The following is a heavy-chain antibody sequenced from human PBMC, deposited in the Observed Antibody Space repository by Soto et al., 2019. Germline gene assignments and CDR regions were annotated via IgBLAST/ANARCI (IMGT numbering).Heavy chain of an antibody. CDR3: ASTPMVRGVVDFGYMDV. CDR1: GFTVSSNY. CDR2: IYSGGST. Sequence: GGSLRLSCAASGFTVSSNYMSWVRQAPGKGLEWVSVIYSGGSTYYADSVKGRFTISRDNSKNTLYLQMNSLRAEDTAVYYCASTPMVRGVVDFGYMDVWGKGTTVTVSS. J-gene: IGHJ6*03. V-gene: IGHV3-66*01. D-gene: IGHD3-10*01.